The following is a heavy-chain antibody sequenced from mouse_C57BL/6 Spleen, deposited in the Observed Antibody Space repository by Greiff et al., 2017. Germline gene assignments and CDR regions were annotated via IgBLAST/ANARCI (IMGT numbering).Heavy chain of an antibody. J-gene: IGHJ2*01. V-gene: IGHV1-50*01. Sequence: QVQLQQPGAELVKPGASVKLSCKASGYTFTSYWMQWVKQRPGQGLEWMGEIDPSDSYTNYNQKFKGKATLTVDTSSSTAYMQLSSLTSEDSAVYYCARDSHYYGSSPDYWGQGTTLTVSS. CDR3: ARDSHYYGSSPDY. D-gene: IGHD1-1*01. CDR1: GYTFTSYW. CDR2: IDPSDSYT.